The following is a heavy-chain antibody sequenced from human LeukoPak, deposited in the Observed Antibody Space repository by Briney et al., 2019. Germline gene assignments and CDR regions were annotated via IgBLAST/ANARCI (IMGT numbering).Heavy chain of an antibody. V-gene: IGHV3-30*02. Sequence: GGSLRLSCAASGFTFSSYGMHWVRQAPGKGLEWVAFIRYDGSNKYYADSVKGRFTISRDNSKNPLYLQMNSLRAEDTAVYYCARAVSSTSRRTFNFDYWGQGTLVTVSS. CDR2: IRYDGSNK. D-gene: IGHD2-2*01. CDR1: GFTFSSYG. J-gene: IGHJ4*02. CDR3: ARAVSSTSRRTFNFDY.